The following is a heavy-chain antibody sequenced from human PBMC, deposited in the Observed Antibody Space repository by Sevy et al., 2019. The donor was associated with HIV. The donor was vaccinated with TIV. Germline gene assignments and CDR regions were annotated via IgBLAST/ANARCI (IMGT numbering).Heavy chain of an antibody. CDR1: GGSISSSLYY. CDR2: IHYGGST. D-gene: IGHD2-8*02. V-gene: IGHV4-39*01. J-gene: IGHJ5*02. CDR3: ARLVRVVYAITYWFDP. Sequence: SETLSLTCTVSGGSISSSLYYWGWIRQPPGKGLEWIGSIHYGGSTYYNPSLKSRVTISVDTSKNQFSLKLSSVTGADTAVYYCARLVRVVYAITYWFDPWGQGTPVTVSS.